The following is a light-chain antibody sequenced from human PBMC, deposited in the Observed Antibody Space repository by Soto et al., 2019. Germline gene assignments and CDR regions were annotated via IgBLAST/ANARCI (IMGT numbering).Light chain of an antibody. CDR1: SSDVGGYNY. Sequence: QSVLTQPASVSGSPGQSITISCTGTSSDVGGYNYVSWCQQHPGKAPKLMIYDVSNRPSGVSNRFSGSKSGNTASLTISGLQAEDEADYYCSSYTSSSTYVFGTVTKVTVL. V-gene: IGLV2-14*01. J-gene: IGLJ1*01. CDR3: SSYTSSSTYV. CDR2: DVS.